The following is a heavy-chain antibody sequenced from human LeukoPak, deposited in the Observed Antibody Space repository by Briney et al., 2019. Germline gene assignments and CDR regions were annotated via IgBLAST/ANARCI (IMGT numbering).Heavy chain of an antibody. V-gene: IGHV3-21*01. Sequence: GGSLRLSCAASGFTFSSYSMNWVRQAPGKGLEWVSSISSSSSYIYYADSVKGRFTISRDNAKNSLYLQMNSLRAEDAAVYYCARVSSDIVGATTGFDYWGQGTLVTVSS. CDR3: ARVSSDIVGATTGFDY. D-gene: IGHD1-26*01. J-gene: IGHJ4*02. CDR1: GFTFSSYS. CDR2: ISSSSSYI.